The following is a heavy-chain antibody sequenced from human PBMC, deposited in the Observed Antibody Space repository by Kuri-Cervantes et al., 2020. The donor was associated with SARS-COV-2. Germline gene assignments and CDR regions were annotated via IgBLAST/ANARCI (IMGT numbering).Heavy chain of an antibody. CDR3: ARGVWFDP. J-gene: IGHJ5*02. Sequence: SETLSLTCAVYGGSFSGYYWSWIRQPPGKGLEWSGEINHSGSTNYNPSLKSRVTISVDTSKNQFSLKLSSVTAADTAVYYCARGVWFDPWGQGTLVTVSS. CDR2: INHSGST. V-gene: IGHV4-34*01. CDR1: GGSFSGYY.